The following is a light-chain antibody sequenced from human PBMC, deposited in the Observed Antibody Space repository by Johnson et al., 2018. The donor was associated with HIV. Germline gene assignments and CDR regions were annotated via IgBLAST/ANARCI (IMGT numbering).Light chain of an antibody. CDR1: SSNIDNNY. V-gene: IGLV1-51*01. CDR3: GAWHSSLSGGLYL. J-gene: IGLJ1*01. CDR2: DNN. Sequence: QSVLTQPPSVSAAPGQKVTISCSGSSSNIDNNYVSWYQLLPGTAPKLLIYDNNKRPSGIPDRFSGSKSGTSATLGITGLQTGDEADYYCGAWHSSLSGGLYLFGTGTKVTVL.